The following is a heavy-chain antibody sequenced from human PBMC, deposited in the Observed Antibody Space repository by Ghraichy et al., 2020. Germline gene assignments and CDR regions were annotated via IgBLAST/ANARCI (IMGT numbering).Heavy chain of an antibody. J-gene: IGHJ3*02. Sequence: GESLNISCKGSGYRFIGYWIGWVRQMPGKGLEWMGIIDPDNSDTRYSPSFEGQVTFSVDKSITTAYLQWRSLKASDTAIYYCARPTTSWGAFDIWGQGTVVNVSS. CDR1: GYRFIGYW. CDR3: ARPTTSWGAFDI. CDR2: IDPDNSDT. D-gene: IGHD1-7*01. V-gene: IGHV5-51*01.